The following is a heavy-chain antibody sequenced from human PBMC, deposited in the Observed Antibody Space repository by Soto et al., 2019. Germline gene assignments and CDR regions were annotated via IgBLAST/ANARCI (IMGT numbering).Heavy chain of an antibody. CDR2: ISGSGGST. Sequence: GGSLRLSCAASGFTFSSYAMSWVRQAPGKGLEWVSAISGSGGSTYYADSVKGRFTISRDNSKNTLYLQMNSLRAEDTAVYYCAKDEVGAVYYYYCAMDVWGQGTTVTVSS. CDR1: GFTFSSYA. J-gene: IGHJ6*02. CDR3: AKDEVGAVYYYYCAMDV. V-gene: IGHV3-23*01. D-gene: IGHD1-26*01.